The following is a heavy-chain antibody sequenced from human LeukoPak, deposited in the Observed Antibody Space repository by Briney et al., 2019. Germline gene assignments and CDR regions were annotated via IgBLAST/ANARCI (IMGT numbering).Heavy chain of an antibody. V-gene: IGHV3-21*01. Sequence: PGGSLRLSCAASGFTFSSYRMNWVRQAPGKGLEWVSSISSSSSYIYYADSVKGRFTISRDNAKNSLYLQMNSLRAEDTAVYYCARGPSSGWYYFDYWGQGTLVTVSS. D-gene: IGHD6-19*01. J-gene: IGHJ4*02. CDR1: GFTFSSYR. CDR3: ARGPSSGWYYFDY. CDR2: ISSSSSYI.